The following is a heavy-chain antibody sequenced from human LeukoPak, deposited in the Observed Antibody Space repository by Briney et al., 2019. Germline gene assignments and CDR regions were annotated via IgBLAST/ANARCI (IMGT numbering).Heavy chain of an antibody. CDR2: INPNSGGT. J-gene: IGHJ4*02. Sequence: ASVKVSCKASGYTFTGYYMRWVRQAPGQGLEWMGRINPNSGGTNYARKFQGRVTMTRDTSISTAYMELSRLRSDDTAVYYCARGTYYYDNSGYFDYWGQGTLVTVSS. D-gene: IGHD3-22*01. V-gene: IGHV1-2*06. CDR1: GYTFTGYY. CDR3: ARGTYYYDNSGYFDY.